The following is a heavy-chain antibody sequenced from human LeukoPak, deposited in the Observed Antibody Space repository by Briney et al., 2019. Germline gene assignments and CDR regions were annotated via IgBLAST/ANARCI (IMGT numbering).Heavy chain of an antibody. J-gene: IGHJ4*02. V-gene: IGHV4-31*03. CDR1: GGSISSGGYY. Sequence: SETLSLTCTVSGGSISSGGYYWSWIRQPPGKGLEWIGYIYYSGSTYYNPSLKSRVTISVDTSKNQFSLKLSSVTAADTAVYYCARELGFGESCFDYWGQGTLVTVSS. CDR2: IYYSGST. CDR3: ARELGFGESCFDY. D-gene: IGHD3-10*01.